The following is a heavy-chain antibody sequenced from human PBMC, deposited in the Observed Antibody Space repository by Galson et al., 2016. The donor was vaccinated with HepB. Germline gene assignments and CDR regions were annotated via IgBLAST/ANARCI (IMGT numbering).Heavy chain of an antibody. CDR1: GGSIRSSDYR. CDR2: IYYSGTT. D-gene: IGHD5-12*01. V-gene: IGHV4-39*01. J-gene: IGHJ5*02. Sequence: SETLSLTCSVSGGSIRSSDYRWGWIRQPPGTGLEWLGSIYYSGTTYYNPSLNSRVTISVDTSKNHFSLKLSSVTAADTAVYYCARHRVSGYSGSWYVDLWGQGTLVTVSS. CDR3: ARHRVSGYSGSWYVDL.